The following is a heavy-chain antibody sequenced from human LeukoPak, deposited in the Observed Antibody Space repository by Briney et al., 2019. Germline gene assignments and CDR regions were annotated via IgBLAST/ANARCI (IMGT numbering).Heavy chain of an antibody. CDR2: IYSGGST. J-gene: IGHJ5*02. V-gene: IGHV3-66*01. CDR1: GFTVSSNY. CDR3: ARGRFRAVVPAAMPWFDP. Sequence: GGSLRLSCAASGFTVSSNYMSWVRQAPGKGLEWVSVIYSGGSTYYADSVKGRFTISRDNSKNTLYLQMNSLRAEDTAVYYCARGRFRAVVPAAMPWFDPWGQGTLVTVSS. D-gene: IGHD2-2*01.